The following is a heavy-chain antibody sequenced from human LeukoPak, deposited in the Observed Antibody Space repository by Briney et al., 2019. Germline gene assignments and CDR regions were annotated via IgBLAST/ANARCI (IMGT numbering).Heavy chain of an antibody. CDR3: ATSGYSSGWFDY. D-gene: IGHD6-19*01. CDR1: GFTFNRFY. J-gene: IGHJ4*02. CDR2: ISSNGATT. V-gene: IGHV3-64*04. Sequence: SGGSLRLSCSASGFTFNRFYLHWVRQAPGKGPEFVSHISSNGATTYYADSVKGRFTISRDNSKNTLYLQMNSLRAEDTAVYYCATSGYSSGWFDYWGQGTLVTVSS.